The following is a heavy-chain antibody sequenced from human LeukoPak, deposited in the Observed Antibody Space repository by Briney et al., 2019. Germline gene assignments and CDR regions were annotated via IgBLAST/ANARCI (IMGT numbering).Heavy chain of an antibody. Sequence: ASVKVSCKASGGTFSSYAISWVRQAPGQGLEWMGGIIPIFGTAKYAQKFQGRVTITADESTSTAYMELSSLRSEDTAVYYCAKGESSGYYSHFDYWGREPWSPSPQ. CDR1: GGTFSSYA. D-gene: IGHD3-22*01. J-gene: IGHJ4*02. CDR2: IIPIFGTA. V-gene: IGHV1-69*13. CDR3: AKGESSGYYSHFDY.